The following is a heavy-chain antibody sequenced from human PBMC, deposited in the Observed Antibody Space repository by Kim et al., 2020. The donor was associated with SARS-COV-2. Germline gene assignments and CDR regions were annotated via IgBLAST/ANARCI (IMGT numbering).Heavy chain of an antibody. Sequence: QDGREKYYVDSVRGRFTISRDNAKNSLYLQMNSLRAEDTAVYYCARESDYWGQGTLVTVSS. J-gene: IGHJ4*02. CDR3: ARESDY. V-gene: IGHV3-7*01. CDR2: QDGREK.